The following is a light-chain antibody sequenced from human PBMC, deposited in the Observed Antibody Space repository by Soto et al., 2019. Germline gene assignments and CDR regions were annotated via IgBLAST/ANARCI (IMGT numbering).Light chain of an antibody. Sequence: EILMTQSPPSLSVSPGETATLSCRASQSISNNLAWYQQRPGQSPRLLIYGASTRATGIPVRFIGRGSATEFTLAIISLKPEDSSIYYCQHYNNWPPFTFGPGTKVDIK. CDR1: QSISNN. CDR3: QHYNNWPPFT. CDR2: GAS. J-gene: IGKJ3*01. V-gene: IGKV3-15*01.